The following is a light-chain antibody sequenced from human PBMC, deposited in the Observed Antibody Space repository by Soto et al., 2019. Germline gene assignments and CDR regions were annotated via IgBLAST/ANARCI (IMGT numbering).Light chain of an antibody. CDR1: QSVGSN. J-gene: IGKJ2*01. V-gene: IGKV3-15*01. CDR2: GES. Sequence: EIVMTQSPATPSVSPGERATLSCRASQSVGSNLAWYQQKPGQAPRLLIYGESSRATGIPDTFSGSGSGAEFTLTISSLQSEDFAMYYCQQYSNWPFTFGPGTKLEIK. CDR3: QQYSNWPFT.